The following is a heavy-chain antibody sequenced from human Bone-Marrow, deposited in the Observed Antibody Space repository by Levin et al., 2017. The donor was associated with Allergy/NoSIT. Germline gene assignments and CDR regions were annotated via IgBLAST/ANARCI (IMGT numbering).Heavy chain of an antibody. Sequence: LRLSCIVPGGSISSGAYYWSWIRQHPGKGLEWIGYIYYSGSTYYNTSLKSRVIISLDTSENHFSLKLFSVTAADTAVYYCAGSRLAGDAFDIWGQGTLVTVSS. CDR2: IYYSGST. CDR3: AGSRLAGDAFDI. CDR1: GGSISSGAYY. V-gene: IGHV4-31*03. D-gene: IGHD3-9*01. J-gene: IGHJ3*02.